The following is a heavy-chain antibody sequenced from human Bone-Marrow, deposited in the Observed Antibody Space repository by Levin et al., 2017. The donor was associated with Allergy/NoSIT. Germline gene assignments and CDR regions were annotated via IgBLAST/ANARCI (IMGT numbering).Heavy chain of an antibody. V-gene: IGHV3-33*01. CDR3: ARDDGGYSYGDGYYYYGMDV. CDR1: GFTFSSYG. J-gene: IGHJ6*02. D-gene: IGHD5-18*01. Sequence: GGSLRLSCAASGFTFSSYGMHWVRQAPGKGLEWVAVIWYDGSNKYYADSVKGRFTISRDNSKNTLYLQMNSLRAEDTAVYYCARDDGGYSYGDGYYYYGMDVWGQGTTVTVSS. CDR2: IWYDGSNK.